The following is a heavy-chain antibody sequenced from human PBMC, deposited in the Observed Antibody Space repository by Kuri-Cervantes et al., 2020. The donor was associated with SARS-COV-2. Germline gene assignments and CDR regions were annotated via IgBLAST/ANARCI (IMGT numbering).Heavy chain of an antibody. CDR3: ARSGSGTYFHYFYYYMDV. CDR1: GFTFSSYA. J-gene: IGHJ6*03. V-gene: IGHV3-23*01. D-gene: IGHD3-10*01. CDR2: ISGSGGST. Sequence: GESLKISCAASGFTFSSYAMSWVRQAPGKGLEWVSAISGSGGSTYYADSVKGRFTISRDNSKNTLYLQMNSLRAEDTAVYYCARSGSGTYFHYFYYYMDVWGKGTTVTVSS.